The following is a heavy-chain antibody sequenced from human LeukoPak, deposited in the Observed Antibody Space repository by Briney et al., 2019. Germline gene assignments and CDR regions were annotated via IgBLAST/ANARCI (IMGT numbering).Heavy chain of an antibody. V-gene: IGHV3-23*01. Sequence: PGGSLRLSCAASGFTFSNYAMSWVRQAPGKGLEWVSGISGSGGATYYADSVKGRFTISRDNSKNTLYLQMDSLRAEDTAVYYCVMGYYFDSWGQGTLVTVSS. J-gene: IGHJ4*02. D-gene: IGHD3-16*01. CDR3: VMGYYFDS. CDR1: GFTFSNYA. CDR2: ISGSGGAT.